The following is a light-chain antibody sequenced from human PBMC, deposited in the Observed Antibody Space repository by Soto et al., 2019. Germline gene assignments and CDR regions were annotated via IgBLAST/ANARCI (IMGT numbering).Light chain of an antibody. V-gene: IGKV3-20*01. CDR2: GAS. CDR1: QSVSSSY. J-gene: IGKJ1*01. Sequence: EIVMTQSPATLSVSPGERPTLSCRASQSVSSSYLAWYQQKPGQAPRLLIYGASSRATGIPDRFSGSGSGTDFTLTISRLEPEDFAVYYCQQYGSSSWTFGQGTKVDIK. CDR3: QQYGSSSWT.